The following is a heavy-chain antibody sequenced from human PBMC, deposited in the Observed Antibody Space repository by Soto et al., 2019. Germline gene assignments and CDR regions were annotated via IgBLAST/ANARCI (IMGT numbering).Heavy chain of an antibody. CDR2: INAGNGNT. J-gene: IGHJ3*02. Sequence: CKASGYTFTSYAMHWVRQAPGQRLEWMGWINAGNGNTKYSQKFQGRVTITRDTSASTAYMELSSLRSEDTAVYYCARVKLRYFDWLSETDAFDIWGQGTMVTVSS. CDR1: GYTFTSYA. D-gene: IGHD3-9*01. CDR3: ARVKLRYFDWLSETDAFDI. V-gene: IGHV1-3*01.